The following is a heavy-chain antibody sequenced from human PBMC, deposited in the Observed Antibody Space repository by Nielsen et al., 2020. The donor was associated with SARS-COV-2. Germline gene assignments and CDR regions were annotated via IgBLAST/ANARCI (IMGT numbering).Heavy chain of an antibody. J-gene: IGHJ3*02. CDR3: AIQTIIVVVTVPAFDI. CDR2: INPSGGST. V-gene: IGHV1-46*01. D-gene: IGHD2-21*02. CDR1: GYTFTSYY. Sequence: ASVKVSCKASGYTFTSYYMHWVRQAPGQGLEWMGIINPSGGSTSYAQKFQGRVTMTRDTSTSTVYMELSSLRSEDTAVYYCAIQTIIVVVTVPAFDIWGQGTMVTVSS.